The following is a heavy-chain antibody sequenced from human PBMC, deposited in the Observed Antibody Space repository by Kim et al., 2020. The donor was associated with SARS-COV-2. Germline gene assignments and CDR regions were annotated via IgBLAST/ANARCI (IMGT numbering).Heavy chain of an antibody. Sequence: SETLSLTCTVSCGSISSGDYYWSWIRQPPGKGLEWIGYIYYSGSTYYNPSLKSRVTISVDTSKNQFSLKLSSVTAADTAVYYCARETGAMVRGVIEPSGVMGYWGQGTLVTVSS. CDR3: ARETGAMVRGVIEPSGVMGY. D-gene: IGHD3-10*01. V-gene: IGHV4-30-4*01. CDR1: CGSISSGDYY. CDR2: IYYSGST. J-gene: IGHJ4*02.